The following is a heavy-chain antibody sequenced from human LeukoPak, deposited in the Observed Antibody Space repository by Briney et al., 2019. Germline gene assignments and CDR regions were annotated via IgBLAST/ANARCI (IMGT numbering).Heavy chain of an antibody. V-gene: IGHV1-2*02. D-gene: IGHD2-15*01. CDR2: TNPNSGGT. CDR3: ARVFEGYCSGGSCYPSYYDYGMDV. CDR1: GYTFTGYY. Sequence: ASVKVSCKASGYTFTGYYMHWVQQAPGQGLEWMGWTNPNSGGTNYAQKFQGRVTMTRDTSISTAYMELSRLRSDDTAVYYCARVFEGYCSGGSCYPSYYDYGMDVWGQGTTVTVSS. J-gene: IGHJ6*02.